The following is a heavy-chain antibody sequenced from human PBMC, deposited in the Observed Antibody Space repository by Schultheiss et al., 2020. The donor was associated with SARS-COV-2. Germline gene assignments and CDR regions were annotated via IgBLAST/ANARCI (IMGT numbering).Heavy chain of an antibody. CDR1: GFTFSSYG. CDR2: IKQDGSGK. CDR3: ARETGYSGSDRSFHGMDV. D-gene: IGHD5-12*01. Sequence: GGSLRLSCAASGFTFSSYGMHWVRQAPGKGLEWVANIKQDGSGKYYVDYVKGRFTISRDNSKNTLYLQMNSLRGEDTAVYYCARETGYSGSDRSFHGMDVWGQGTTVTVSS. J-gene: IGHJ6*02. V-gene: IGHV3-7*01.